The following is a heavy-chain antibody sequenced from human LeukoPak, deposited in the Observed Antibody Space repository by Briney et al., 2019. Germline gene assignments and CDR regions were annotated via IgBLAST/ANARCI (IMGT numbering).Heavy chain of an antibody. J-gene: IGHJ5*02. D-gene: IGHD6-13*01. CDR1: GDSLNSYY. CDR3: ARATAAALDP. V-gene: IGHV4-4*07. CDR2: IYASGST. Sequence: SETLSLTCSVSGDSLNSYYWIWIRQPAGEGLEWIGRIYASGSTNYNPSLQSRVTMSVDTSKNQFSLKLSSVTAADTAVYYCARATAAALDPWGQGTLVTVSS.